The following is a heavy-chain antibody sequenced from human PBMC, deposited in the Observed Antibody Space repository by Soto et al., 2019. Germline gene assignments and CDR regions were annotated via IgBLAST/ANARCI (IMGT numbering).Heavy chain of an antibody. CDR1: GFTFSNAW. Sequence: GGSLSLSCAASGFTFSNAWMNWVRQAPGKGLEWVGRIKSKTDGGTTDYAAPVKGRFTISRDDSKDTLYLQMNSLKTEDTAVYYCTTDGTLLWFGDPANYYYYYGMDVWGQGTTVTVSS. D-gene: IGHD3-10*01. J-gene: IGHJ6*02. CDR2: IKSKTDGGTT. CDR3: TTDGTLLWFGDPANYYYYYGMDV. V-gene: IGHV3-15*07.